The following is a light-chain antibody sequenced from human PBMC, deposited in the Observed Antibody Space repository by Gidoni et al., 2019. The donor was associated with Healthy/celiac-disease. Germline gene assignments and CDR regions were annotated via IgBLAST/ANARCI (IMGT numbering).Light chain of an antibody. V-gene: IGKV6-21*01. CDR2: YAS. CDR3: HQRSSLPIT. J-gene: IGKJ5*01. Sequence: EIVLTQSPDFQSVTPQEKVTITCRASQSTGSSLHWDQQKPDQSPKLLIQYASQSCSGVPSRFSGSGSGTDFTLTINSLEAEDASTYYCHQRSSLPITFGQGTRLEIK. CDR1: QSTGSS.